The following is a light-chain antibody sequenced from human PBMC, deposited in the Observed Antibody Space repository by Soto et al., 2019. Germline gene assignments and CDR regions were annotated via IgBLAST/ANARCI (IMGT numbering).Light chain of an antibody. CDR2: EVI. Sequence: QSVLTQPPSASGSPGQSVTISCTGTSSDIGGYKYVSWYQQRPGKAPKLMIYEVIKRPSGVPDRFSGSKSGDTASLTVSGLQAEDEADYYCSSYAGNNKRVFGGGTKLIVL. CDR3: SSYAGNNKRV. CDR1: SSDIGGYKY. J-gene: IGLJ3*02. V-gene: IGLV2-8*01.